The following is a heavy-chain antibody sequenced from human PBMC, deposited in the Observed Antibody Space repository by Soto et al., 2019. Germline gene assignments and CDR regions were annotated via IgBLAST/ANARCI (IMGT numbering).Heavy chain of an antibody. J-gene: IGHJ4*02. CDR1: GFTFGDYA. D-gene: IGHD3-16*01. CDR3: TRASSLEFDF. CDR2: IRRNAYGGTT. V-gene: IGHV3-49*04. Sequence: GGSLRLSCTTSGFTFGDYALSWVRQAPGKGLEWVGFIRRNAYGGTTDYAASVKGRFTISRDDSKSIAYLQMNSLRTEDTALYYCTRASSLEFDFWGQGTLVTVSS.